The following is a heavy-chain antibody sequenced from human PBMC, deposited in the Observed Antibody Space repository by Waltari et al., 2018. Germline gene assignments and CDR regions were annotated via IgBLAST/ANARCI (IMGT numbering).Heavy chain of an antibody. CDR3: ARGGSDSHAFDI. D-gene: IGHD1-26*01. CDR2: INHNRGGK. Sequence: QVQLVQSGAEVKKPGASVKVSCKASGYTFTGYYMHWVRQAPGQGLEWMGRINHNRGGKNYAQKFQGRVTMTRETSISTAYMELSRLRSDDTAVYYCARGGSDSHAFDIWGQGTMVTVSS. J-gene: IGHJ3*02. CDR1: GYTFTGYY. V-gene: IGHV1-2*06.